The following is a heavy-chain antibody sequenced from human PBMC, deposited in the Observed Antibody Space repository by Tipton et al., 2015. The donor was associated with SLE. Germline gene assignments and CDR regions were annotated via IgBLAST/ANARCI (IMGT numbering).Heavy chain of an antibody. CDR1: GFTFSNYA. CDR3: ARGPNYMDV. Sequence: SLRLSCAASGFTFSNYAMTWVRQAPGKGLEWVSAISGSGDSTHNADSVKGRFTISRDKSKNTLYLQMNSLRAEDTAVYYCARGPNYMDVWGKGTAVTVSS. CDR2: ISGSGDST. J-gene: IGHJ6*03. V-gene: IGHV3-23*01.